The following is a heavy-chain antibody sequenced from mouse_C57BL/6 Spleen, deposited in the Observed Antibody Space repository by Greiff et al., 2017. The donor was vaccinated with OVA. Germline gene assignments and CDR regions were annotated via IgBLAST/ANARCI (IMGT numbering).Heavy chain of an antibody. Sequence: EVQGVESGGGLVKPGGSLKLSCAASGFTFSDYGMHWVRQAPEQGLEWVAYISSGSSTIYYADTVKGRFTISRDNAKNTLCLQMTSLRSEDTAMYYCERGDENYFDYWGQGTTLTVSS. D-gene: IGHD3-3*01. CDR1: GFTFSDYG. J-gene: IGHJ2*01. CDR3: ERGDENYFDY. CDR2: ISSGSSTI. V-gene: IGHV5-17*01.